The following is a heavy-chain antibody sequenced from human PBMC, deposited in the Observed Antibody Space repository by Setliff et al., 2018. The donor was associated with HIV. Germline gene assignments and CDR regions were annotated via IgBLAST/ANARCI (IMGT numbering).Heavy chain of an antibody. Sequence: ASVKASCKASGYTFTSYYMHWVRQAPGQGLEWMGIINPSGGSTSYAQKFQGRVTMTRDTSTSTVYMELSSLRSEDTAVYYCAGSNRYSSSSNWFDPWGQGTLVTVSS. CDR3: AGSNRYSSSSNWFDP. J-gene: IGHJ5*02. CDR1: GYTFTSYY. D-gene: IGHD6-6*01. V-gene: IGHV1-46*01. CDR2: INPSGGST.